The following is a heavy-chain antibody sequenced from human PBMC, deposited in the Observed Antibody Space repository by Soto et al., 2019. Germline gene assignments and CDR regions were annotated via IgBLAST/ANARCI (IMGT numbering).Heavy chain of an antibody. CDR3: AREALLNWVDP. CDR1: GFTFSSYS. V-gene: IGHV3-48*01. CDR2: ISSSSSTI. D-gene: IGHD2-15*01. J-gene: IGHJ5*02. Sequence: EVQLVESGGGLVQPGGSLRLSCAASGFTFSSYSMNWVSQAPGKGLEWVSYISSSSSTIYYADSVKGRFTISRDNAKNSLYLQMNSLRAEDTAVYYCAREALLNWVDPWGQGTLVTVSS.